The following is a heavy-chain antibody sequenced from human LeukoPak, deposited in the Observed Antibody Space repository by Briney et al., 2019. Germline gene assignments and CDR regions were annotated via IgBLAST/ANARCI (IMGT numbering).Heavy chain of an antibody. CDR3: ARGNQPSTFWYYYYYMDV. CDR2: IYYSGST. CDR1: GGSISSGGYS. Sequence: SETLSLTCAVSGGSISSGGYSWSWIRQPPGKGLEWIGYIYYSGSTYYNPSLKSRVTISVDTSKNQFSLKLSSVTAADTAVYYCARGNQPSTFWYYYYYMDVWGKGTTVTVSS. V-gene: IGHV4-30-4*07. J-gene: IGHJ6*03. D-gene: IGHD2-2*01.